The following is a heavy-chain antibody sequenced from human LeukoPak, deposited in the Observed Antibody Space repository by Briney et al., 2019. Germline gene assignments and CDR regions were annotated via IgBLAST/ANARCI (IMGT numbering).Heavy chain of an antibody. V-gene: IGHV1-8*01. J-gene: IGHJ4*02. CDR3: AREGCGGSCYDY. CDR1: GYTFTSYD. D-gene: IGHD2-15*01. CDR2: MNPNSGNT. Sequence: ASVKVSCKASGYTFTSYDINWVRQAAGQGLEWMGWMNPNSGNTGYAQKFQGRVTMTRNTSISTAYMELRSLRSDDTAVYYCAREGCGGSCYDYWGQGTLVTVSS.